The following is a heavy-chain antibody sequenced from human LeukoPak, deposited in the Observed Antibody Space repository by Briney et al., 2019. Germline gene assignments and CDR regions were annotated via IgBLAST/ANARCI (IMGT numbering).Heavy chain of an antibody. CDR3: AKQTYYYDSSGYYYLDY. D-gene: IGHD3-22*01. CDR2: ISGSGGST. CDR1: GFTFRSYA. J-gene: IGHJ4*02. Sequence: GGSLRLSCAASGFTFRSYAMSWVRQAPGKGLEWVSAISGSGGSTYYADSVKGRFTISRDNSKNTLYLQMNSLRAEDTAVYYCAKQTYYYDSSGYYYLDYWGQGTLVTVSS. V-gene: IGHV3-23*01.